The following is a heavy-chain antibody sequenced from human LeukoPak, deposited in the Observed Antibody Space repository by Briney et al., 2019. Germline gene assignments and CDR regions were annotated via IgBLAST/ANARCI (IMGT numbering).Heavy chain of an antibody. J-gene: IGHJ4*02. V-gene: IGHV3-74*01. CDR3: AREYKSGSYGH. D-gene: IGHD1-26*01. CDR2: INSDGSST. CDR1: GFTFSSYW. Sequence: GGSLRLSCAASGFTFSSYWMHWVRQAPGRGLVWVSRINSDGSSTSYADSVKGRFTISRDNAKNTLYLQMNSLRAEDTALYYCAREYKSGSYGHWGQGTLVTVSS.